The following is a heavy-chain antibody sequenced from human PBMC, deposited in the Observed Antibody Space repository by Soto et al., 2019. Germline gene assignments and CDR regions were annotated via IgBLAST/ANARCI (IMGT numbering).Heavy chain of an antibody. Sequence: PGGSLRLSCAASGFTFTRYSMNWVRQAPGKGLEWVSSISSTTNYIYCADSMKGRFTVSRDNAKNSVYLEMNSLSAEDTAVYYCARESEDLTSNFDYWGQGTLVTVSS. V-gene: IGHV3-21*01. CDR2: ISSTTNYI. J-gene: IGHJ4*02. CDR3: ARESEDLTSNFDY. CDR1: GFTFTRYS.